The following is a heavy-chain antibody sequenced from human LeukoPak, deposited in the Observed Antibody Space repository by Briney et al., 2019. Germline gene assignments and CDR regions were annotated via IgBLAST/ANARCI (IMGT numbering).Heavy chain of an antibody. CDR1: GLTVSSNS. J-gene: IGHJ4*02. CDR2: IYSENT. D-gene: IGHD4/OR15-4a*01. Sequence: GGSLRLSCAASGLTVSSNSMSWVRQAPGEGLEWDSFIYSENTHYSDTVKGRFTISRDNSKNTLYLQMNNLRAEDPGVYYCARRAGAYSHPYDYWGQGTLVTVSS. V-gene: IGHV3-53*01. CDR3: ARRAGAYSHPYDY.